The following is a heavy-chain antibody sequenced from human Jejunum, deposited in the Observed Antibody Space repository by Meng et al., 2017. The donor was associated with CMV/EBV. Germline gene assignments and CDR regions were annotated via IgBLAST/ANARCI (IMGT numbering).Heavy chain of an antibody. CDR2: VSSYTDKT. V-gene: IGHV1-18*01. CDR3: ARKQWEPDY. Sequence: SVSCKSSCYDFSDIGISWVRQAPGQELEWIGWVSSYTDKTKYAPKFQGRVTMTADASTTTAHLELRSLRSDDTAVYYCARKQWEPDYWGQGTLVTVSS. J-gene: IGHJ4*02. D-gene: IGHD1-26*01. CDR1: CYDFSDIG.